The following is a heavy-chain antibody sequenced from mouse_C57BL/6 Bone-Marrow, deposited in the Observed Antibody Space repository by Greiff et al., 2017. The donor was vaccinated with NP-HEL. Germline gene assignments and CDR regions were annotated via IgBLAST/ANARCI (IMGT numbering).Heavy chain of an antibody. V-gene: IGHV5-4*01. J-gene: IGHJ2*01. D-gene: IGHD1-1*01. CDR2: ISDGGSYT. CDR1: GFTFSSYA. Sequence: EVQLQESGGGLVKPGGSLKLSCAASGFTFSSYAMSWVRQTPEKRLEWVATISDGGSYTYYPDNVKGRFTISRDNAKNNLYLQMSHLKSEDTAMYYCARETGRPRITTVVAPFDYWGQGTTLTVSS. CDR3: ARETGRPRITTVVAPFDY.